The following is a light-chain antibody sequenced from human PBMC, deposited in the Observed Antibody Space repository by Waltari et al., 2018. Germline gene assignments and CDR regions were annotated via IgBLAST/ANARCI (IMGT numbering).Light chain of an antibody. CDR3: QQRTDRPPVT. CDR1: QSVSVY. CDR2: DAS. V-gene: IGKV3-11*01. J-gene: IGKJ1*01. Sequence: EVVLTLSPATLSLSPGERATLSCRASQSVSVYLAWYQQRPGQAPRLLIYDASDRATGVPARFSGSGSGTDFTLTISSLEPEDFAVYYCQQRTDRPPVTFGQGTRVEMK.